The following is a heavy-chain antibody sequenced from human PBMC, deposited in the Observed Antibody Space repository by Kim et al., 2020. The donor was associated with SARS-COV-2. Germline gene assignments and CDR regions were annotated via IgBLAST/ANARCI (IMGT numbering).Heavy chain of an antibody. CDR3: ARDRGLYGPPSSWLDP. J-gene: IGHJ5*02. V-gene: IGHV4-31*03. CDR1: GGSISSGGYY. Sequence: SETLSLTCTVSGGSISSGGYYWSWIRQHPGKGLEWIGYIYYSGSTYYNPSLKSRVTISVDTSKNQFSLKLSSVTAADAAVYYCARDRGLYGPPSSWLDPWGQGTLVTVSS. CDR2: IYYSGST. D-gene: IGHD3-16*01.